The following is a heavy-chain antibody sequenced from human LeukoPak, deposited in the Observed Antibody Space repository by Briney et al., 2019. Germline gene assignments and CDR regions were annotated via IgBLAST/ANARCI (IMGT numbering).Heavy chain of an antibody. J-gene: IGHJ4*02. CDR3: ARVPYYDSSGSLGFDY. CDR2: IYYSGST. D-gene: IGHD3-22*01. Sequence: SETLSLTCTVSGGSISSYYWSWIRQPPGKGLEWIGYIYYSGSTNYNPSLKSRVTISVDTSKNQFSLKLISVTAADTAVYYCARVPYYDSSGSLGFDYWGQGTLVTVSS. V-gene: IGHV4-59*01. CDR1: GGSISSYY.